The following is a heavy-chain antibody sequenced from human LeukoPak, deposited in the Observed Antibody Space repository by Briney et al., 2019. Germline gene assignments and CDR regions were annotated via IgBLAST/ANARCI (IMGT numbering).Heavy chain of an antibody. CDR2: ISYDGSNK. V-gene: IGHV3-30-3*01. D-gene: IGHD3-10*01. J-gene: IGHJ3*02. CDR3: ARVRVRGVDTLADAFDI. Sequence: GGSLRLSCAASGFTFSSYAMHWVRQAPGKGLEWVAVISYDGSNKYYADSVKGRFTISRDNSKNTLYLQINSLRAEDTAVYYCARVRVRGVDTLADAFDIWGQGTMVTVSS. CDR1: GFTFSSYA.